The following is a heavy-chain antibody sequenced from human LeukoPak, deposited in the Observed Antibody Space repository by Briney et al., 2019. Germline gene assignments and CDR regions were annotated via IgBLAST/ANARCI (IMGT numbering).Heavy chain of an antibody. CDR3: ARGGVGYYGIDY. V-gene: IGHV4-39*07. CDR2: IYYSGST. J-gene: IGHJ4*02. D-gene: IGHD1-26*01. Sequence: SETLSLTCTVSGGSISSSSYYWGWIRQPPGKGLEWIGSIYYSGSTYYNPSLKSRVTISVDTSKNQFSLKLSSVTAADTAVYYCARGGVGYYGIDYWGQGTLVTVSS. CDR1: GGSISSSSYY.